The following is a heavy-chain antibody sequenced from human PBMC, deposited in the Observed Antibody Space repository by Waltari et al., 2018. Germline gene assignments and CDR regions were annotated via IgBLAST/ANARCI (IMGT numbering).Heavy chain of an antibody. CDR2: IYYIGST. J-gene: IGHJ4*02. Sequence: QLQLQESGPGLVKPSETLSLTCTVSVGSISISIYYWGWIRQPPGQGLEWIGSIYYIGSTYYHPSHKSRVLIYVDTSKNQFCHNLSSVTATDTAVYYCARLLVEHFDYRGQGTLVTVFS. D-gene: IGHD2-15*01. CDR1: VGSISISIYY. CDR3: ARLLVEHFDY. V-gene: IGHV4-39*01.